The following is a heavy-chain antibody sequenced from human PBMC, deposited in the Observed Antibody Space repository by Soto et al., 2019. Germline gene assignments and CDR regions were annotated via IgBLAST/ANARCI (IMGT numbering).Heavy chain of an antibody. CDR1: GFTFSSYG. V-gene: IGHV3-30*18. CDR2: ISYDGSNK. J-gene: IGHJ4*02. Sequence: PGGSLRLSCSASGFTFSSYGMHWVRQAPGKGLEWVAVISYDGSNKNYADSVKGRLTISRDNSKNTLYLQMNSLRAEDTAVYYCAKDLTMIVVVITVSVDYWRQGTLVTVSS. D-gene: IGHD3-22*01. CDR3: AKDLTMIVVVITVSVDY.